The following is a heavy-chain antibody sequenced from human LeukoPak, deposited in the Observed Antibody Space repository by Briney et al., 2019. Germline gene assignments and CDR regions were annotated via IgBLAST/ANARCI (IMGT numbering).Heavy chain of an antibody. V-gene: IGHV3-23*01. D-gene: IGHD2-2*02. Sequence: GGSLRLSCAASGFTFSSYAMSWVRQAPGKGLEWVSAISGSGGSTYYADSVKGRFTISRDNSKNTLYLQMNSLRAEDTAVYYCARGEAYQLLYPPLNYWGQGTLVTVSS. J-gene: IGHJ4*02. CDR3: ARGEAYQLLYPPLNY. CDR2: ISGSGGST. CDR1: GFTFSSYA.